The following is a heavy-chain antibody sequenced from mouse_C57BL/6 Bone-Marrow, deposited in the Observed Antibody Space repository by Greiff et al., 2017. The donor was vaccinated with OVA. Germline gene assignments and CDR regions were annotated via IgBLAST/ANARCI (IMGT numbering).Heavy chain of an antibody. D-gene: IGHD4-1*01. CDR2: IDLENGDT. CDR3: AINWAWFAY. J-gene: IGHJ3*01. V-gene: IGHV14-4*01. Sequence: EVQVVESGAELVRPGASVKLSCTASGFNIKDDYMHWVKQRPEPGLEWIGRIDLENGDTEYASKFQGKATITADTSSNTSYLQLSSLTSEDTAVYYCAINWAWFAYWGQGTLVTVSA. CDR1: GFNIKDDY.